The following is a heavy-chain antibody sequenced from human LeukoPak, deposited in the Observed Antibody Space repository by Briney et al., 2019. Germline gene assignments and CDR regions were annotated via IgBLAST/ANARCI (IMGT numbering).Heavy chain of an antibody. CDR3: ARDGTSTDDY. J-gene: IGHJ4*02. D-gene: IGHD2-2*01. Sequence: ASVKVSCKTSGYTFSNFGINWVRQAPGQGLEWMAWISGNNDNPNYGQKFQGRFTVTTDSSTSTAYMELRNLRSDDTAAYYCARDGTSTDDYWGQGTLVTVSS. CDR2: ISGNNDNP. CDR1: GYTFSNFG. V-gene: IGHV1-18*01.